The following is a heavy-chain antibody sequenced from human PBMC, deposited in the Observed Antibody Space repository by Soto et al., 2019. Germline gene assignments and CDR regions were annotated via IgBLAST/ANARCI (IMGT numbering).Heavy chain of an antibody. Sequence: QVQLQESGPGLVKPSETLSLTCTVSGAPITTTKWWAWVRLPPGKGLEWIGELSRGDERSSNPSLEGRFTMSLDKSNIHFSLKLTSLTAADTSIYYCATQTISYTWGVWGRGTSVTVSS. D-gene: IGHD3-16*01. CDR3: ATQTISYTWGV. J-gene: IGHJ6*02. V-gene: IGHV4-4*02. CDR2: LSRGDER. CDR1: GAPITTTKW.